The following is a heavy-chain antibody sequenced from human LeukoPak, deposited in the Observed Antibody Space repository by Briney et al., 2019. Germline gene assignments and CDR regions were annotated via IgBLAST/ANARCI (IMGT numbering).Heavy chain of an antibody. CDR3: ARAMFLSRVYYYDSSGYYGDDAFDI. J-gene: IGHJ3*02. CDR1: GGSFSGYY. CDR2: INHSGST. Sequence: SETLSLTCAVYGGSFSGYYWSWIRQPPGKGLEWIGEINHSGSTNYIPSLKSRVTISVDTSKNQFSLKLSSVTAADTAVYYCARAMFLSRVYYYDSSGYYGDDAFDIWGQGTMVTVSS. V-gene: IGHV4-34*01. D-gene: IGHD3-22*01.